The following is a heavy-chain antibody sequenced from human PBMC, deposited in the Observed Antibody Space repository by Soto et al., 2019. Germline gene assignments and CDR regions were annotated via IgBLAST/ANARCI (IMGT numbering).Heavy chain of an antibody. CDR1: GFTFSTTG. CDR2: ISHDGGAT. Sequence: QVQLVESGGGVVQPGRSLRLSCVASGFTFSTTGMHWVRQVPGKGLEWVAMISHDGGATYYADSVKGRFTISRDTSKSTLYLQMNSLRPEDTAVYHCAKDLYGAGWYNYFDPWGQGTLVTVSS. D-gene: IGHD6-19*01. CDR3: AKDLYGAGWYNYFDP. J-gene: IGHJ5*02. V-gene: IGHV3-30*18.